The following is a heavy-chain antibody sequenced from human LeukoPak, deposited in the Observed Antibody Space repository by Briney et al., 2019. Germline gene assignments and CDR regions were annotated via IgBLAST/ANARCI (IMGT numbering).Heavy chain of an antibody. J-gene: IGHJ4*02. V-gene: IGHV1-69*13. Sequence: ASVKVSCKASGGTFSSYAISWVRQAPGQGLEWMGGIIPIFGTANYAQKFRGRVTITADESTSTAYMELSSLRSEDTAVYYCARGTDYDSSGYWPVIDYWGQGTLVTVSS. CDR1: GGTFSSYA. CDR3: ARGTDYDSSGYWPVIDY. D-gene: IGHD3-22*01. CDR2: IIPIFGTA.